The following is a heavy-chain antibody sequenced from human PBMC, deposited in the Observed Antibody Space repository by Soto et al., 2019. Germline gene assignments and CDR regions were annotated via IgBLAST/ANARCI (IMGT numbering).Heavy chain of an antibody. J-gene: IGHJ3*02. V-gene: IGHV3-48*02. CDR1: RFTFSTYA. D-gene: IGHD5-18*01. CDR2: ISRNSDTI. Sequence: GGSLRLSCAASRFTFSTYAMNWLRQAPGKGLEWVSYISRNSDTIHYADSVKGRFTISRDNAKNSLYLQVNSLRDEDTAVYYCAGSPYRSGSDAFDIWGQGTMVTVSS. CDR3: AGSPYRSGSDAFDI.